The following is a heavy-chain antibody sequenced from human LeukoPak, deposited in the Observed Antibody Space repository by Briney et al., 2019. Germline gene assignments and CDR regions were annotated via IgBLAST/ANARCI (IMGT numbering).Heavy chain of an antibody. D-gene: IGHD1-14*01. Sequence: GGSRRLSCAASGFTFSSYGMHWVRQAPGKGLEWVAVISYDGSNKYYADSVKGRFTISRDNSKNTLYLQMNSLRAEDTAVYYCAKDGNPSHHDYWGQGTLVTVSS. CDR2: ISYDGSNK. CDR1: GFTFSSYG. CDR3: AKDGNPSHHDY. J-gene: IGHJ4*02. V-gene: IGHV3-30*18.